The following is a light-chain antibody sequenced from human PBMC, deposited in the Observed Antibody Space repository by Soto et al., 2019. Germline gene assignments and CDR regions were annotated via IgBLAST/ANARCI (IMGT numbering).Light chain of an antibody. CDR3: HHYSSPLLP. J-gene: IGKJ4*01. CDR2: GSS. V-gene: IGKV3-20*01. Sequence: DIVLTQSPGTLSLSPGQRATLSCRASQRISGSNLGWYQQRPGQAPRLIIYGSSKRTTGVPDRFSGTGAGTDFTLISNRLDPEDYAVHYCHHYSSPLLPFGGGTKVEIK. CDR1: QRISGSN.